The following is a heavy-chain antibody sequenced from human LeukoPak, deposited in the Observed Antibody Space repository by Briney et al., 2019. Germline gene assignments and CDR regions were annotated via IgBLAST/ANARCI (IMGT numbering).Heavy chain of an antibody. Sequence: GGSLRLSCAASGFTFSSFGIHWVSQAPGKGLERGAVISYDGSNKCYADSVKGRFTISRDNSKNTLYLRIDSLRAEDTALYYCAKSSSGGSCYSVGGCWFDPWGQGTLVTVSS. J-gene: IGHJ5*02. CDR2: ISYDGSNK. CDR1: GFTFSSFG. V-gene: IGHV3-30*18. CDR3: AKSSSGGSCYSVGGCWFDP. D-gene: IGHD2-15*01.